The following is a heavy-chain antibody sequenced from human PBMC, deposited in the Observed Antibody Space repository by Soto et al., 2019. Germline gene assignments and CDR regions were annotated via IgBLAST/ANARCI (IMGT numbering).Heavy chain of an antibody. CDR2: YSGFT. CDR3: AKLRDFVVLPAGILDY. D-gene: IGHD2-8*01. Sequence: SETLSLTCTVSGGSITTYQWSWIRRPPGKGLEWIGGYSGFTNYNPSLESRATISVDHSKNQFFLTLRSVTAADTAVYYCAKLRDFVVLPAGILDYWGPGTLVTVSS. V-gene: IGHV4-59*01. J-gene: IGHJ4*02. CDR1: GGSITTYQ.